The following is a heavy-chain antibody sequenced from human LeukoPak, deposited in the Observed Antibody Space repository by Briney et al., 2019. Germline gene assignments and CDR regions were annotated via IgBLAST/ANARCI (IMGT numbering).Heavy chain of an antibody. Sequence: GGSLRLSCAASGFTFRDYSMNWVRQAPGKGLEWVSYITSSSSAIYYADSVKGRFSISRDNAKNSLYLQMNSLRAEDTAVYYCARDLYRIVVVPHYFDYWGQGTLVTVSS. V-gene: IGHV3-48*04. CDR1: GFTFRDYS. J-gene: IGHJ4*02. CDR3: ARDLYRIVVVPHYFDY. D-gene: IGHD3-22*01. CDR2: ITSSSSAI.